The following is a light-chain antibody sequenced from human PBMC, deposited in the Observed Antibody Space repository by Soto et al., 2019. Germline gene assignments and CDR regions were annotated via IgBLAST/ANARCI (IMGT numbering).Light chain of an antibody. Sequence: DIQMTQSPSSLSASVGDRVTITCQASQDISKYLSWYQQRPGKAPKLVIHDASTLETGVPSRLSGSGSGTEFTFTITTLQSEDIATYYCHQYHSLPLTFGGGTKVDIK. CDR1: QDISKY. V-gene: IGKV1-33*01. CDR2: DAS. CDR3: HQYHSLPLT. J-gene: IGKJ4*01.